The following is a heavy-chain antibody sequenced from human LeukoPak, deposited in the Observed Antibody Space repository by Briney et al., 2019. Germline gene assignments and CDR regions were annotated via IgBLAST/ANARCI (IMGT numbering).Heavy chain of an antibody. J-gene: IGHJ6*03. Sequence: VASVKVSCKASAYTFTAYGISWVRQAPGQGPEWMGWISAYNGKTVYTQKFQGRVTMTRNTSISTAYMELSSLRSEDTAVYYCARGRKGSRGGWFGELFIRIADYYYYYMDVWGKGTTVTISS. V-gene: IGHV1-8*01. CDR2: ISAYNGKT. CDR3: ARGRKGSRGGWFGELFIRIADYYYYYMDV. CDR1: AYTFTAYG. D-gene: IGHD3-10*01.